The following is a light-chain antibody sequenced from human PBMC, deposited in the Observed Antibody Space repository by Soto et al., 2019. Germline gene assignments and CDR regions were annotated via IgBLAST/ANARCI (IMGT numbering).Light chain of an antibody. Sequence: TITCRTSQDISSYLAWYQQKPGKAPQLLISAASTLQSGVPSRFSGSGSGTEFTLTISSLQPEDFATYYCQQLKSYPLSFGGGTKVEI. V-gene: IGKV1-9*01. CDR1: QDISSY. CDR3: QQLKSYPLS. CDR2: AAS. J-gene: IGKJ4*01.